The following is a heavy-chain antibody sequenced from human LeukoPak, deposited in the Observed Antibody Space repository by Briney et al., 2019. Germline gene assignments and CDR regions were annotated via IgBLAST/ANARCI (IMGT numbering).Heavy chain of an antibody. CDR2: IRSKADGGTT. CDR3: TRDRTGDRTDAFDI. D-gene: IGHD7-27*01. V-gene: IGHV3-49*03. CDR1: GFTFGDYA. Sequence: GGSLRLSCTASGFTFGDYAMTWFRQAPGKGLDWIGFIRSKADGGTTENAASVKGRFTISRDDSKSIAYLQMNSLKTEDTAVYYRTRDRTGDRTDAFDIWGQGTMVTVSS. J-gene: IGHJ3*02.